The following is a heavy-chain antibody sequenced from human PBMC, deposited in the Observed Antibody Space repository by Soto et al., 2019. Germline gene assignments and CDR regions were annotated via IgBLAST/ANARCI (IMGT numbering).Heavy chain of an antibody. D-gene: IGHD2-8*01. Sequence: EVQLVESGGGLVKPGGSLRRSCAGSGFTFSSSTMTWVRQAPGKGLEWVSSISSSSSYIYQPDSLKGRFTISRDNAKNSVFLQMSSLRAEDTAVYYCARDLGEVYATWGQGILVTASS. CDR3: ARDLGEVYAT. J-gene: IGHJ5*02. CDR2: ISSSSSYI. V-gene: IGHV3-21*01. CDR1: GFTFSSST.